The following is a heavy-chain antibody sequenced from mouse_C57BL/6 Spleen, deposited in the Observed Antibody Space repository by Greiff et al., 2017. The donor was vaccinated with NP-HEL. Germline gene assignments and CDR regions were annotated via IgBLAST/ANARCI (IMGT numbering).Heavy chain of an antibody. D-gene: IGHD1-1*01. CDR1: GFTFSDYG. V-gene: IGHV5-17*01. J-gene: IGHJ3*01. Sequence: EVQLVESGGGLVKPGGSLKLSCAASGFTFSDYGMHWVRQAPEKGLEWVAYISSGSSTIYYADPVKGRFTITRDKAKRTLFLQMTSRRSEDTAMYYCAREGYYGSPTAYWGQGTLVTVSA. CDR3: AREGYYGSPTAY. CDR2: ISSGSSTI.